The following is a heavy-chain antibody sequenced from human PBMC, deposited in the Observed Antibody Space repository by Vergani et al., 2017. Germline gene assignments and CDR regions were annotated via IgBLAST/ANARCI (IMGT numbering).Heavy chain of an antibody. Sequence: VQLVESGGGLVKPGGSLRLSCAASGFTFSSYSMNWVRQAPGKGLEWVSSISSSSSYIYYADSVKGRFTISRDNAKNSLYLQMNSLRAEDTAVYYCARGGDCSSTSCYAPIGGDMDVWGKGTTVTVSS. J-gene: IGHJ6*03. V-gene: IGHV3-21*01. CDR3: ARGGDCSSTSCYAPIGGDMDV. CDR2: ISSSSSYI. CDR1: GFTFSSYS. D-gene: IGHD2-2*01.